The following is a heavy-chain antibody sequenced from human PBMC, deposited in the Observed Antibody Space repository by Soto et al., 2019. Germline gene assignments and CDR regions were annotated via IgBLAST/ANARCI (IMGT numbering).Heavy chain of an antibody. J-gene: IGHJ5*02. CDR3: ARPFYDFWSGLLYNWFDP. Sequence: KASETLSLTCAVYGGSFSGYYWSWIRQPPGKGLEWIGEINHSGSTNYNPSIKSRVTISVDTSKNQFSLKLSSVTAADTAVYYCARPFYDFWSGLLYNWFDPWGQGTLVTVSS. CDR1: GGSFSGYY. CDR2: INHSGST. D-gene: IGHD3-3*01. V-gene: IGHV4-34*01.